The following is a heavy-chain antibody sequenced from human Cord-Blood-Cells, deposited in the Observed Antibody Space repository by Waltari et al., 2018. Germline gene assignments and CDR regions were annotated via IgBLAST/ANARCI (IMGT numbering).Heavy chain of an antibody. Sequence: VKKPGASVKVSCKVSGYTLTELSMHWVRQAPGKGLEWMGGFDPEDGETIYAQKFQGRVTMTEDTSTDTAYMELSSLRSEDTAVYYCATDSRHTRITIFGVVTDNWFDPWGQGTLVT. CDR3: ATDSRHTRITIFGVVTDNWFDP. J-gene: IGHJ5*02. V-gene: IGHV1-24*01. D-gene: IGHD3-3*01. CDR1: GYTLTELS. CDR2: FDPEDGET.